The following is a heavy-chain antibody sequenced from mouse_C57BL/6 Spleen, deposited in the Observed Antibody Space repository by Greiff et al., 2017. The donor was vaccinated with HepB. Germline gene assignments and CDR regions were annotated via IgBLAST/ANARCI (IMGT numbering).Heavy chain of an antibody. Sequence: QVQLQQPVAELVMPGASVKLSCKASGYTFNSYWMHWVKQRPGQGLEWIGEIDPSDSDTNYNPKFKGKSTVTVDKSSSTAYLQLSSLTSEDSAVYYCARAWDPYYFDYWGQGTTLTVSS. V-gene: IGHV1-69*01. J-gene: IGHJ2*01. CDR2: IDPSDSDT. D-gene: IGHD4-1*01. CDR3: ARAWDPYYFDY. CDR1: GYTFNSYW.